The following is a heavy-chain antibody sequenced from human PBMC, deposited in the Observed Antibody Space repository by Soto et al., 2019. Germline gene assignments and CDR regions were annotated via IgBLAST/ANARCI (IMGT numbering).Heavy chain of an antibody. D-gene: IGHD1-20*01. CDR3: AIQITGTENYYYGMDV. V-gene: IGHV4-59*04. J-gene: IGHJ6*02. CDR2: LYYGRSA. CDR1: GDSISSYY. Sequence: ETLSLTCAVSGDSISSYYCMWIRQPPGKGLESIGYLYYGRSANYNPSLKSRVTLSVDTSTNQFSLTLSSMTAADTAVYYCAIQITGTENYYYGMDVWGQGTTVTVSS.